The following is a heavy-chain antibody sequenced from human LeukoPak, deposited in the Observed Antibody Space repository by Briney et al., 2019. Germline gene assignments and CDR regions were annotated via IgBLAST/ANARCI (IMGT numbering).Heavy chain of an antibody. CDR2: IKQDGSEK. CDR3: ARVYRNWIPLYFDY. Sequence: GGSLRLSCAASGFTLSSYWMSWVRQAPGKGLEWVANIKQDGSEKYYVDSVKGRFTISRDNAKNSLYLQMNSLRAEDTAVYYCARVYRNWIPLYFDYWGQGTLVTVSS. D-gene: IGHD5-18*01. J-gene: IGHJ4*02. CDR1: GFTLSSYW. V-gene: IGHV3-7*01.